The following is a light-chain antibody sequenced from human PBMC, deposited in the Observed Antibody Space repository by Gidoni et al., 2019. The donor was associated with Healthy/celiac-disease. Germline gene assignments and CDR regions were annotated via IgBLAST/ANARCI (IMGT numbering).Light chain of an antibody. Sequence: DIVMTQSPLSLPVTPGEPASISCRSSQNLLHSNGYNYLDWYLQKTGQSPQLLIYLGSNRDSGVPDRLSGSGSCTDFTLKISRGEAEDVGVYYCMQALQTPITFGQGTRLEIK. CDR3: MQALQTPIT. V-gene: IGKV2-28*01. CDR2: LGS. CDR1: QNLLHSNGYNY. J-gene: IGKJ5*01.